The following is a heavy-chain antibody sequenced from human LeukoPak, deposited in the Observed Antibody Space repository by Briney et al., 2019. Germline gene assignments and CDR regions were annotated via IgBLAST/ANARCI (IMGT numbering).Heavy chain of an antibody. CDR2: IYYSGST. CDR1: GGSISSYY. CDR3: ARERAVTTYYYFDY. D-gene: IGHD4-17*01. J-gene: IGHJ4*02. V-gene: IGHV4-59*01. Sequence: ASETLSLTCTVSGGSISSYYWSWIRQPPGKGLEWIGYIYYSGSTNYNPSLKSRVTISVDTSKNQFSLKLSSVTAADTAVYYCARERAVTTYYYFDYWGQGTLVTVSS.